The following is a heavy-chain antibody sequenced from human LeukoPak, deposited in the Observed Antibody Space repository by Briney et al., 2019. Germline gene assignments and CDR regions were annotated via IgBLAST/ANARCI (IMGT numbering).Heavy chain of an antibody. V-gene: IGHV3-23*01. CDR1: GFTFSSYG. Sequence: GGTLRLSCAASGFTFSSYGMSWVRQAPGKGLEWVSAISGSGGSTYYADSVKGRFTISRDNSKNTLYLQMNSLRAEDTAVYYCAGDRGSSSWLYYWGQGTLVTVSS. J-gene: IGHJ4*02. CDR3: AGDRGSSSWLYY. D-gene: IGHD6-13*01. CDR2: ISGSGGST.